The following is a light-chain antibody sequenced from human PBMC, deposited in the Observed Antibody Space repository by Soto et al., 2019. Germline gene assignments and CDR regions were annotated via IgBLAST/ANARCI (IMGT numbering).Light chain of an antibody. CDR3: QQSYMDPIT. CDR1: QPISTY. CDR2: AAS. Sequence: DIQMTQSPSSLSASVGDRVTITCRASQPISTYLNWFRQKSGKAPKLLIYAASSLQSGVPSRFSGSGSGTDFTLTISSLQPEDFATYFCQQSYMDPITFGQGTRLEIK. J-gene: IGKJ5*01. V-gene: IGKV1-39*01.